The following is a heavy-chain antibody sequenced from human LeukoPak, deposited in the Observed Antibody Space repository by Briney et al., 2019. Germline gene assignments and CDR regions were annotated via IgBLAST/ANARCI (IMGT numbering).Heavy chain of an antibody. CDR3: ARGRGYSYGQTWFDP. J-gene: IGHJ5*02. CDR1: GFTFSSYA. D-gene: IGHD5-18*01. V-gene: IGHV3-64*01. Sequence: GWSLRLSSAASGFTFSSYAMHWGRRAPRGGLEYVSAISRNGGSTYYANSVKARFTISRDNSKNTLYLQMGSLRAEDMAVYYCARGRGYSYGQTWFDPWGQGTLVTVSS. CDR2: ISRNGGST.